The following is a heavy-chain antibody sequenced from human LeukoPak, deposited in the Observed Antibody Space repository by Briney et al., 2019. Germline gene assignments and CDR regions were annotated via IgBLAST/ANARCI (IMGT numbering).Heavy chain of an antibody. D-gene: IGHD6-6*01. Sequence: VASVKVSCKASGYTFTGYYMHWVRQAPGQGLEWMGWINPNSGGTNYAQKFQGRVTMTRDTSISTIYMELSSLRSEDTAVYYCARKSVANPFDYWGQGTLVTVSS. J-gene: IGHJ4*02. CDR2: INPNSGGT. V-gene: IGHV1-2*02. CDR1: GYTFTGYY. CDR3: ARKSVANPFDY.